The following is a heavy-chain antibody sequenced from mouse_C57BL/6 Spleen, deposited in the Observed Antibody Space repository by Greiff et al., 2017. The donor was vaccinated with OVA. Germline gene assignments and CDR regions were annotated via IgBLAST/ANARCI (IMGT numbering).Heavy chain of an antibody. CDR3: ARAGDYDYDVVGCLAY. J-gene: IGHJ3*01. Sequence: QVQLQQPGAELVKPGASVKLSCKASGYTFTSYWMHWVKQRPGRGLEWIGRIDPNSGGTKYNEKFKGKATLTVDKPSSTAYMQLSSLTSEDSAVYYCARAGDYDYDVVGCLAYWGQGTLVTVSA. CDR1: GYTFTSYW. CDR2: IDPNSGGT. V-gene: IGHV1-72*01. D-gene: IGHD2-4*01.